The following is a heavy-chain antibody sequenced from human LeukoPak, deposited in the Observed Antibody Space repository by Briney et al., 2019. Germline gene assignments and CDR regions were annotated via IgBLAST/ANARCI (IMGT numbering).Heavy chain of an antibody. CDR1: GFDFRSYA. V-gene: IGHV3-23*01. CDR3: AKDRGHATGWYTEF. J-gene: IGHJ4*02. Sequence: GGSLRLSCAASGFDFRSYAMSWVRQAPGKGLEWVSGISGDGGGTYYAESVQGRFTISRDNSKKMVFLQMNNLGGEDTAVYFCAKDRGHATGWYTEFWGQGNLVTVSA. D-gene: IGHD6-19*01. CDR2: ISGDGGGT.